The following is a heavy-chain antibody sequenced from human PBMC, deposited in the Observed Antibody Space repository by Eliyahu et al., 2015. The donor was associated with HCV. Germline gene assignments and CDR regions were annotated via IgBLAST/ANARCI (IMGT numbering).Heavy chain of an antibody. J-gene: IGHJ6*02. V-gene: IGHV3-30*04. CDR2: ISYDGSNK. Sequence: QVQLVESGGGVVXPGRSLXXXCAXSGXTFSXYAMHWVRQAPGXGXEXVAVISYDGSNKYYADSVKGRFTISRDNSKNTLYLQMNSLRAEDTAVYYCARDPLGNKPYYYYGMDVWGQGTTVTVSS. D-gene: IGHD1/OR15-1a*01. CDR3: ARDPLGNKPYYYYGMDV. CDR1: GXTFSXYA.